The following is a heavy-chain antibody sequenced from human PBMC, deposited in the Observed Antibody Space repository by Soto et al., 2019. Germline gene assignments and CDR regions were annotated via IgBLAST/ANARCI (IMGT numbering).Heavy chain of an antibody. CDR2: ISWNSGSI. CDR3: AVVGKSSGYYDYSYYFGMDV. J-gene: IGHJ6*01. Sequence: EVQLVESGGGLVQPGRSLRLSCAASGFTFDDYAMHWVRQAPGKGLEWVSGISWNSGSIGYADSVKGRVTISRDNAKNYLYLLMNSLRAEDKALYYCAVVGKSSGYYDYSYYFGMDVWGQGTTVTVSS. D-gene: IGHD3-22*01. CDR1: GFTFDDYA. V-gene: IGHV3-9*01.